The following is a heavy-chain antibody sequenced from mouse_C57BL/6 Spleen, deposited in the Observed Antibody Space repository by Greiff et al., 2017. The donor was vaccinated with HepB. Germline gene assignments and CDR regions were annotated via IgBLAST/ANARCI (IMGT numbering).Heavy chain of an antibody. CDR2: IWSGGST. D-gene: IGHD1-1*01. J-gene: IGHJ4*01. V-gene: IGHV2-2*01. Sequence: QVQLQQSGPGLVQPSQSLSITCTVSGFSLTSYGVHWVRQSPGKGLEWLGVIWSGGSTDYNAAFISRLSISKDNSKSQVFFKMNSLQADDTAIYYCARSYYGSREGSYAMDYWGQGTSVTVSS. CDR1: GFSLTSYG. CDR3: ARSYYGSREGSYAMDY.